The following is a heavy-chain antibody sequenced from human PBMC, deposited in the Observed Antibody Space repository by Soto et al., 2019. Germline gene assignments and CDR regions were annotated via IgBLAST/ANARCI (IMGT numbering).Heavy chain of an antibody. CDR2: ISGSGDSS. CDR3: AKVGIGMFSHKHHFDH. V-gene: IGHV3-23*01. Sequence: SGGSLRLSCTAPGFTFSSFGMAWVRQAPGKGLEWVSAISGSGDSSYYADSVKDRFTISRDNPTNTLYLQMNNLRAEDTAVYYCAKVGIGMFSHKHHFDHWGQGTQVTVSS. CDR1: GFTFSSFG. D-gene: IGHD2-2*03. J-gene: IGHJ4*02.